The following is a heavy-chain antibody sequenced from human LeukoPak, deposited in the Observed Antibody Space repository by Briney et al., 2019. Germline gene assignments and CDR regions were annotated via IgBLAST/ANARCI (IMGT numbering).Heavy chain of an antibody. D-gene: IGHD2-21*01. CDR2: VNSDESST. CDR3: ASDDSYAFDI. CDR1: GFTFSSRL. Sequence: PGGSLRLSCAASGFTFSSRLMHWVRQAPGKGLVWVSHVNSDESSTNYADSVKGRFTISRDNTKNTLYLQMNSLRAEDTAVYYCASDDSYAFDIWGQGTMVTVSS. J-gene: IGHJ3*02. V-gene: IGHV3-74*01.